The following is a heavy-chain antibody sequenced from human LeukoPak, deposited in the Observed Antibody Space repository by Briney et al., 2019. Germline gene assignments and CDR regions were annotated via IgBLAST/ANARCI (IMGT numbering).Heavy chain of an antibody. CDR2: IYYSGST. D-gene: IGHD5-24*01. J-gene: IGHJ4*02. CDR3: ARGPRWLQDYFNY. CDR1: DSSVRGKTLY. V-gene: IGHV4-39*07. Sequence: DSSVRGKTLYLGWLRNPKRKRLEWIGSIYYSGSTYYNPSLKSRVSISVDTSKNQSSLKLTSVTAADTAVYYCARGPRWLQDYFNYWGQGTLVTVSS.